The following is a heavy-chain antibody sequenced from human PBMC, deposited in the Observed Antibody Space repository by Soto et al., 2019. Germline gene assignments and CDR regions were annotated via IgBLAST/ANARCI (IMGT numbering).Heavy chain of an antibody. CDR2: IYSGGST. CDR3: ARDHAGLTISGIYYYYMDV. CDR1: GFTVSSNY. D-gene: IGHD3-3*01. Sequence: GGSLRLSCAASGFTVSSNYMSWVRQAPGKGLEWDSVIYSGGSTYYADSVKGRFTISRHNSKNTLYLQMNSLRAEDTAVYYCARDHAGLTISGIYYYYMDVWGKGTTVTVSS. J-gene: IGHJ6*03. V-gene: IGHV3-53*04.